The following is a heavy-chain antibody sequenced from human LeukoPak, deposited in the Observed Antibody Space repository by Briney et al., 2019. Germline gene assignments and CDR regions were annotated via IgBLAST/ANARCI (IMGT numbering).Heavy chain of an antibody. J-gene: IGHJ3*02. D-gene: IGHD3-22*01. V-gene: IGHV5-51*01. CDR2: IYTDDSDT. CDR3: ARNTRSSMIVVYWHAFDI. CDR1: GYIFTSYW. Sequence: GEALKISFKGSGYIFTSYWIGWLRHMPRKGMEGMGIIYTDDSDTIYSPSFQGHVTTLPNNSISTAYLQSSSRKASDTAIYYLARNTRSSMIVVYWHAFDIWGQGKMVTVSS.